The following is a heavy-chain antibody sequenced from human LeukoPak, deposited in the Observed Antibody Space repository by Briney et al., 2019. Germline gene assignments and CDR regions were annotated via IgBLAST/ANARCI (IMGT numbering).Heavy chain of an antibody. Sequence: PGGSLRLSCAASGFTFSSYSMNWVRQAPGKGLEWVSYISSSSTIYYADSVKGRFTISRDNAKNSLYLQMNSLRAEDTAVYYCARADYYGSGSYYNLGYYYMDVWGKGTTVTISS. V-gene: IGHV3-48*01. J-gene: IGHJ6*03. D-gene: IGHD3-10*01. CDR2: ISSSSTI. CDR3: ARADYYGSGSYYNLGYYYMDV. CDR1: GFTFSSYS.